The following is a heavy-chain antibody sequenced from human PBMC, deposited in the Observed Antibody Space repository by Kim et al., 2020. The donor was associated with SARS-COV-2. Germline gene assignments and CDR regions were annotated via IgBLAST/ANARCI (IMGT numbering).Heavy chain of an antibody. CDR1: GFTFSSYG. CDR3: AKDSTNYYDSSGYYNGNYFDY. V-gene: IGHV3-30*18. CDR2: ISYDGSNQ. J-gene: IGHJ4*02. D-gene: IGHD3-22*01. Sequence: GGSLRLSCAASGFTFSSYGMHWVRQAPGKGLEWVAVISYDGSNQYYADSVKGRFTISRDNSKNTLYLQMNSLRAEDTAVYYCAKDSTNYYDSSGYYNGNYFDYWGQGTLVTVSS.